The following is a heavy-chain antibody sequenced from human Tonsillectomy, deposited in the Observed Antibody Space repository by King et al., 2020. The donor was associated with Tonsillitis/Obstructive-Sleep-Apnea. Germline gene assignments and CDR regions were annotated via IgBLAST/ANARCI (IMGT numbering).Heavy chain of an antibody. D-gene: IGHD4-23*01. CDR2: ISSSSSYI. CDR3: ARDREGGNYGYYFDY. V-gene: IGHV3-21*01. CDR1: GFTFSSYS. Sequence: VQLVESGGGLVKPGGSLRLSCAASGFTFSSYSMNWVRQAPGKGLVWVSSISSSSSYIYYADSVKGRFTISRDNAKNSLYLQMNSLRAEDTAVYYCARDREGGNYGYYFDYWGQGTLVTVSS. J-gene: IGHJ4*02.